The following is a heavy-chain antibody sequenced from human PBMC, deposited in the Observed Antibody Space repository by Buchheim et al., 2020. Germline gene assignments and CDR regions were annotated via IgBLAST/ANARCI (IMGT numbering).Heavy chain of an antibody. J-gene: IGHJ4*02. Sequence: EVQLVESGGGLVQPGGSLRLSCAASGFTFSSYSMNWVRQAPGKGLEWVSYISSRSSTIYYADSVKGRFTISRDNAKNSLYLQMNSLRAEDTAVYYCARARYYYDSSGYYYPSYFDYWGQGTL. V-gene: IGHV3-48*01. D-gene: IGHD3-22*01. CDR1: GFTFSSYS. CDR3: ARARYYYDSSGYYYPSYFDY. CDR2: ISSRSSTI.